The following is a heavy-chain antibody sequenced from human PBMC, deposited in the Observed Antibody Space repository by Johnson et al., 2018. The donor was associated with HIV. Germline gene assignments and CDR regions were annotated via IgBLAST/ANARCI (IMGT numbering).Heavy chain of an antibody. CDR3: ARLFTRDDAFDM. CDR2: IRYDGDNK. V-gene: IGHV3-30*02. Sequence: QVQLVESGGGVVQPGGSLRLSCAAFGFTFSYYGMHWVRQAPGKGLEWVAFIRYDGDNKYYGDSVKGRFTISRDNSKDTLYLQMNSLRDGDTALYYCARLFTRDDAFDMWGQGTTVTVSS. J-gene: IGHJ3*02. CDR1: GFTFSYYG.